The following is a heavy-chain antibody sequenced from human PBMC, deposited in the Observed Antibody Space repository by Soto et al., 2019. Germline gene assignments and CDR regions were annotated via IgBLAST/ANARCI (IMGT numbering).Heavy chain of an antibody. CDR3: AKVLGYCSSSSCSRDMYYYYGMDV. D-gene: IGHD2-2*01. V-gene: IGHV3-30*18. CDR1: GFTFSSYG. Sequence: PGGSLRLSGAASGFTFSSYGMHWVRQAPGKGLEWVAVISYDGGNKYYADSAKGRFTISRDNSKNTLYLQMNSLRAEDTAVYYCAKVLGYCSSSSCSRDMYYYYGMDVWGQGTTVTVSS. J-gene: IGHJ6*02. CDR2: ISYDGGNK.